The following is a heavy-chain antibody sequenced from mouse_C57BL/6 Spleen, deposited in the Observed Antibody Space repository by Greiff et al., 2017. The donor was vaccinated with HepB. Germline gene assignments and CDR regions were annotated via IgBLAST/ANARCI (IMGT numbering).Heavy chain of an antibody. D-gene: IGHD2-1*01. J-gene: IGHJ4*01. Sequence: EVQGVESGGGLVKPGGSLKLSCAASGFTFSDYGMHWVRQAPEKGLEWVAYISSGSSTIYYADTVKGRFTISRDNAKNTLFLQMTSLRSEDTAMYYCARQTIYYGNYAMDYWGQGTSVTVSS. CDR1: GFTFSDYG. CDR3: ARQTIYYGNYAMDY. CDR2: ISSGSSTI. V-gene: IGHV5-17*01.